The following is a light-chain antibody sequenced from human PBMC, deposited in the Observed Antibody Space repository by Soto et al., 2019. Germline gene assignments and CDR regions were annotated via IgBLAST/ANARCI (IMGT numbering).Light chain of an antibody. CDR1: QGISNY. J-gene: IGKJ1*01. CDR2: AAS. CDR3: QKYNSAPWT. Sequence: DIQMTQSPSSLSASVEDRVTITCRESQGISNYLAWYQQKPGKVPKLLIYAASTLQSGVPSRFSGSGSGTAFTLTISSLQPEDVATYYCQKYNSAPWTFGQGTKVEIK. V-gene: IGKV1-27*01.